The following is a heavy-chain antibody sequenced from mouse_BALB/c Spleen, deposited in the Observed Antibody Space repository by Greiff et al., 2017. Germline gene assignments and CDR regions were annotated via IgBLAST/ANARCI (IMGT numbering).Heavy chain of an antibody. D-gene: IGHD1-1*01. Sequence: VQLQQSGPELVKPGASVKISCKASGYAFSSSWMNWVKQRPGQGLEWIGRIYPGDGDTNYNGKFKGKATLTADKSSSTAYMQLSSLTSVDSAVYFCARCNYYGSSPYFDYWGQGTTLTVSS. V-gene: IGHV1-82*01. CDR2: IYPGDGDT. CDR1: GYAFSSSW. J-gene: IGHJ2*01. CDR3: ARCNYYGSSPYFDY.